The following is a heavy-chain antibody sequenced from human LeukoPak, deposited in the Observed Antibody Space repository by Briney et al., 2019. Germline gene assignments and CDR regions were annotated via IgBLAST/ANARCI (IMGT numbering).Heavy chain of an antibody. Sequence: GGSLRLSCAASGFTFSSYSMNWVRQAPGKGLEWVSYISSSSSTIYYADSVKGRFTISRDNSKNTLYLQMNSLGAEDTAVYYCAKVDPHSSSWYPRYWGQGTLVNVSS. D-gene: IGHD6-13*01. CDR3: AKVDPHSSSWYPRY. CDR2: ISSSSSTI. J-gene: IGHJ4*02. V-gene: IGHV3-48*01. CDR1: GFTFSSYS.